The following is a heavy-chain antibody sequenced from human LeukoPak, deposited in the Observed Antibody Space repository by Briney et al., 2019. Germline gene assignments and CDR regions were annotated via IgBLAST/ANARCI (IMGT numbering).Heavy chain of an antibody. J-gene: IGHJ4*02. D-gene: IGHD6-13*01. CDR2: INHSRST. CDR1: GGSFSGYY. CDR3: APPKYSSSKD. V-gene: IGHV4-34*01. Sequence: PSETLSLTCAVYGGSFSGYYWSWIRQPPGKGLEWIGEINHSRSTNYNPSLKSRVTISVDTSKNQFSLKLSSVTAADTAVYYCAPPKYSSSKDWGQGTLVTVSS.